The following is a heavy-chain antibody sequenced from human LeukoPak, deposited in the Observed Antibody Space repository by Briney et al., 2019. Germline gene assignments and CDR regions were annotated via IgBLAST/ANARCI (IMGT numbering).Heavy chain of an antibody. CDR1: GLTFSSYW. V-gene: IGHV3-74*01. CDR3: ARARVLRYFEIDP. CDR2: INSDGSST. J-gene: IGHJ5*02. D-gene: IGHD3-9*01. Sequence: PGGSLRLSCAASGLTFSSYWMHWVRQAPGKGLVWVSRINSDGSSTSYADSVKGRFTISRDNAKNTLYLQMNSLRAEDTAVYYCARARVLRYFEIDPWGQGTLVTVSS.